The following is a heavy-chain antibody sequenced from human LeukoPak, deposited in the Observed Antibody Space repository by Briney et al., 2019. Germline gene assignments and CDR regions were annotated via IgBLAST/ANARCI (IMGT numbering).Heavy chain of an antibody. J-gene: IGHJ4*02. Sequence: SETLSLTCAVYGGSFSGYYWSWIRQPPGKGLEWIGEINHSGSTNYNPSLKSRVTISVDTSKNQFSLKLSSVTAADTAVYHCARGWGDDSSGYYQDRNTCFDYWGQGTLVTVSS. D-gene: IGHD3-22*01. V-gene: IGHV4-34*01. CDR3: ARGWGDDSSGYYQDRNTCFDY. CDR1: GGSFSGYY. CDR2: INHSGST.